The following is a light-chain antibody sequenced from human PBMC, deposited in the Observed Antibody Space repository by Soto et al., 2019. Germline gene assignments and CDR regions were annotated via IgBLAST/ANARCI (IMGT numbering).Light chain of an antibody. J-gene: IGKJ2*01. CDR3: QQYNKWYT. CDR1: QSVSSN. CDR2: GAS. V-gene: IGKV3-15*01. Sequence: EIVMTQSPATLSVSPGERATLSCRASQSVSSNLAWYQQKPGQAPRLLIYGASTRATGIPGRFSGSGSGTDFTLTISSLQSEDFAVYYCQQYNKWYTFGQGTKLEIK.